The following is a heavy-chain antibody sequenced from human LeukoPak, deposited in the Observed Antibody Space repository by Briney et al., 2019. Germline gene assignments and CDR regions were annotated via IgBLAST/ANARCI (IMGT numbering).Heavy chain of an antibody. CDR3: ARELPFDY. Sequence: QPGGSLRLSCAASGFTFSSYWMHWVRQTQGKGLVWVSRISGDGRSKTYAESVKGRFTISRDNAKNTLYLQMNTLRAEDTAVYYCARELPFDYWGQGTLVTVSS. CDR1: GFTFSSYW. V-gene: IGHV3-74*01. CDR2: ISGDGRSK. J-gene: IGHJ4*02.